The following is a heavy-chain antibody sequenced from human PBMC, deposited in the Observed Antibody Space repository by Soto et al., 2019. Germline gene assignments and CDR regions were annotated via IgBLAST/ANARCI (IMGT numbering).Heavy chain of an antibody. Sequence: QVQLVESGGGVVQPGRSLRLSCAASGFTFSSYAMHWVRQAPGKGLEWVAVISYDGSNKYYADSVKGRFTISRDNSKNTLYLQMNSLSAEDTAVYYCAREMVGARGAFDIGGQGTMVTVSS. D-gene: IGHD3-10*01. J-gene: IGHJ3*02. V-gene: IGHV3-30-3*01. CDR3: AREMVGARGAFDI. CDR1: GFTFSSYA. CDR2: ISYDGSNK.